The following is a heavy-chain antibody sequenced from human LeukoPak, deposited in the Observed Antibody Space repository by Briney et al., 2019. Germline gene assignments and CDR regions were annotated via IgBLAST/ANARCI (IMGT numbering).Heavy chain of an antibody. Sequence: SVKVSCKASGGTFSSYAIGWVRQAPGQGLEWMGRIIPILGIANYAQKFQGRVTITADKSTSTAYMELSSLRSEDTAVYYCARALWFGELLGAAFDIWGQGTMVTVSS. CDR2: IIPILGIA. CDR1: GGTFSSYA. J-gene: IGHJ3*02. V-gene: IGHV1-69*04. D-gene: IGHD3-10*01. CDR3: ARALWFGELLGAAFDI.